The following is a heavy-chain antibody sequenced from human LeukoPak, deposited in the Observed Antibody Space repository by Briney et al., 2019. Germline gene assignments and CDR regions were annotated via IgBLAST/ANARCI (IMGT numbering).Heavy chain of an antibody. Sequence: SETLSLTCTVSGGSISNYYWSWIGHPPGKALEWIGYIYYTGTTKYNPSLKSRATISLDTSKNQFSLKLTSVTAADTALFFCARGYDIDVWGQGTTVTVSS. CDR1: GGSISNYY. CDR2: IYYTGTT. J-gene: IGHJ6*02. V-gene: IGHV4-59*01. CDR3: ARGYDIDV.